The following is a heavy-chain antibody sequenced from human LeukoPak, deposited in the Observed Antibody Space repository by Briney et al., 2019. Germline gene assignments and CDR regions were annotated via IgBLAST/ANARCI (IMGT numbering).Heavy chain of an antibody. J-gene: IGHJ4*02. CDR3: ARAREAQWLVDY. D-gene: IGHD6-19*01. V-gene: IGHV3-74*01. Sequence: PGGSLRLSCAASGFTFSHYWMHWVRQAPGKGLVWVSRISSDGSDTTYADSVKGRFTISRDNAKNTVYLQMNSLSAEDTGVYYCARAREAQWLVDYWGQGTLVTVPS. CDR2: ISSDGSDT. CDR1: GFTFSHYW.